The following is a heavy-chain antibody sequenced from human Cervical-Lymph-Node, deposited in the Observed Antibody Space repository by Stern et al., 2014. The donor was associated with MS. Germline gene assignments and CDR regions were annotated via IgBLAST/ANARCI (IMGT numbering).Heavy chain of an antibody. J-gene: IGHJ4*02. CDR2: LYPDDSDT. CDR1: GYSFTTYW. D-gene: IGHD3-10*01. V-gene: IGHV5-51*01. CDR3: ARHQGIGHNPGTVDF. Sequence: EVQLVESGAEVKKPGDSLKISCQASGYSFTTYWIGWVRQMPGKGLAWMGFLYPDDSDTRYSPSFQGQGTISAGKSIEISYLQGSSLKASDPATYYCARHQGIGHNPGTVDFWGQGTLVTVSS.